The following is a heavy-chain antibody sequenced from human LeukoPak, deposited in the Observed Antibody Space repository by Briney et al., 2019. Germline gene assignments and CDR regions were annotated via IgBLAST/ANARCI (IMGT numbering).Heavy chain of an antibody. J-gene: IGHJ4*02. Sequence: PGGSLRLSCAASGFTFSSYAMTWVRQAPGKGLEWVSAISISGDTTYYAGAVKGRFTISRDNSKNMVYLQMNSLRAEDTAVYYCANEIRPNDYWGQGTLVTVSS. CDR2: ISISGDTT. D-gene: IGHD4-17*01. V-gene: IGHV3-23*01. CDR1: GFTFSSYA. CDR3: ANEIRPNDY.